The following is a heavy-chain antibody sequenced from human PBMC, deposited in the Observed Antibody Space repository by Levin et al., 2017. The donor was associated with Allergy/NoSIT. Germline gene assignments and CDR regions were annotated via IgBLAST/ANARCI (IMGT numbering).Heavy chain of an antibody. Sequence: GESLKISCAASGFTFSSYGMHWVRQAPGKGLEWVAVISYDGSNKYYADSVKGRFTISRDNSKNTLYLQMNSLRAEDTAVYYCAKDDPVAALDYWGQGTLVTVSS. D-gene: IGHD6-19*01. CDR1: GFTFSSYG. V-gene: IGHV3-30*18. CDR2: ISYDGSNK. J-gene: IGHJ4*02. CDR3: AKDDPVAALDY.